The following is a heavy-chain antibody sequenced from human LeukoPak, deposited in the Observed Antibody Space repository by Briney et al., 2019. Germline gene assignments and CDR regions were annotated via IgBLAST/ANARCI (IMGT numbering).Heavy chain of an antibody. CDR2: IYYSGST. J-gene: IGHJ4*02. V-gene: IGHV4-30-4*01. CDR3: ARGERSYYGSGSYPFDY. Sequence: PSETLSLTCTVSGGSISSGDYYWSWIRQPPGKGLEWIGYIYYSGSTYYNPSLKSRVTISVDTSKNQFSLKLSSVTAADTAVYYCARGERSYYGSGSYPFDYWGQGTLVTVSS. CDR1: GGSISSGDYY. D-gene: IGHD3-10*01.